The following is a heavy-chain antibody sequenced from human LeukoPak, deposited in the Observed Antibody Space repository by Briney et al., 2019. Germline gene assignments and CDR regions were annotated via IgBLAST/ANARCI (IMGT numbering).Heavy chain of an antibody. Sequence: PRGSLRLSCSASGFTLSSYAIQWVRQAPRKGLEYVSAISSNGGSIYYADSVKGRFTISRDNSKNTLYLQMSSLRAENTAVYYCVPPPNELALHSWGQGTLVTVSS. CDR1: GFTLSSYA. CDR2: ISSNGGSI. J-gene: IGHJ4*02. D-gene: IGHD1-1*01. CDR3: VPPPNELALHS. V-gene: IGHV3-64D*06.